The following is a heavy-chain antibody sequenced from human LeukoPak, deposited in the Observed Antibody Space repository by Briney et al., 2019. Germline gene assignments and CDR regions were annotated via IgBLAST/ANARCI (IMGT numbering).Heavy chain of an antibody. J-gene: IGHJ4*02. CDR2: ISGSGHNT. CDR1: GFTFSTYW. V-gene: IGHV3-23*01. CDR3: AKDYGDYGVGYCDC. Sequence: GGSLRLSCAASGFTFSTYWTHWDRQAPGKGLEWVSGISGSGHNTYTADSVRGRFTISRDNSKNTLYLQMSSLRAEDTAVYYCAKDYGDYGVGYCDCWGQGTLVTVSS. D-gene: IGHD4-17*01.